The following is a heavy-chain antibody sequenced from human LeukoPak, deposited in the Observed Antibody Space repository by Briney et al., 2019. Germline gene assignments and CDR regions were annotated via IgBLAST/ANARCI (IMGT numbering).Heavy chain of an antibody. CDR2: IYYSGST. D-gene: IGHD3-22*01. V-gene: IGHV4-59*08. Sequence: SETLSLTCTVSGGSISGYYWSWIRQPPGRGLEWIGYIYYSGSTDYNPSPKSRVTISVDTSKNQFSLKLSSVTAADTAVYYCARHYYDSSGYFYQDYWGQGTLVTVSS. CDR3: ARHYYDSSGYFYQDY. CDR1: GGSISGYY. J-gene: IGHJ4*02.